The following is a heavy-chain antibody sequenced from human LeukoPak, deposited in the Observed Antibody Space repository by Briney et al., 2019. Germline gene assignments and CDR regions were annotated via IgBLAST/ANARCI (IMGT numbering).Heavy chain of an antibody. D-gene: IGHD6-6*01. CDR1: GYSFTGYY. CDR3: AIQSITSRPGS. CDR2: ISPNSGDT. Sequence: ASVKVSCKASGYSFTGYYMHWVRQAPGRGPEWMGRISPNSGDTNYAQKFQGRVTMTRDTSISTAYMELSSLTSDDTAVYYCAIQSITSRPGSWGQGTLVTVSS. J-gene: IGHJ5*02. V-gene: IGHV1-2*06.